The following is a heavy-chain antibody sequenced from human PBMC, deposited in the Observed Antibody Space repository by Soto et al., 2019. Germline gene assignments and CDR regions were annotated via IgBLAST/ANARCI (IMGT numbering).Heavy chain of an antibody. Sequence: QVQLVQSGAEMKKPGSSVKVSCQSSGGTFNTYAMNWVRQAPGQGPEWMGDISPMFVAANYAPKFQGRVTITADESTGTSYMQLSSLTSDDTALYFCAREVQVHTPAFVYWGQGTLVTVSS. CDR1: GGTFNTYA. CDR3: AREVQVHTPAFVY. CDR2: ISPMFVAA. J-gene: IGHJ4*02. V-gene: IGHV1-69*19. D-gene: IGHD3-10*01.